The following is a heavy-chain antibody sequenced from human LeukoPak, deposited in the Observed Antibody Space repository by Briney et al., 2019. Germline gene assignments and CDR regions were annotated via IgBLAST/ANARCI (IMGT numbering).Heavy chain of an antibody. J-gene: IGHJ4*02. Sequence: SGTLSLTCAVSGDSISSTTWWSWVRQPPGKGLEWIGEISHSGNTNYNPSLESRVTMFVDNSKNQFSLQSTSVTAADTAVYFCARVTGTTPFDCWGQGTLVTVSS. D-gene: IGHD1-1*01. CDR3: ARVTGTTPFDC. V-gene: IGHV4-4*02. CDR1: GDSISSTTW. CDR2: ISHSGNT.